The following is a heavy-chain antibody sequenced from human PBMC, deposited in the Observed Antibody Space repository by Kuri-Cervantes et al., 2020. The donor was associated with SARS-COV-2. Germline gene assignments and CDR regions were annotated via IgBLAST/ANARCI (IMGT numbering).Heavy chain of an antibody. V-gene: IGHV3-21*01. CDR1: GFTFLSYT. J-gene: IGHJ6*03. Sequence: GESLKISCEASGFTFLSYTMNWVRQAPGKGLEWVSSISSSGNYIYYADSVKGRFTISRDNAKNSLSLQMNSLSAEDTAVYFCARVETSHYSSYYMDVWGKGTTVTVSS. CDR3: ARVETSHYSSYYMDV. CDR2: ISSSGNYI.